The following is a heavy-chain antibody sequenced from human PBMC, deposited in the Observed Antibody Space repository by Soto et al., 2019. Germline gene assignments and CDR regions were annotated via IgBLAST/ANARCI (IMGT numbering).Heavy chain of an antibody. V-gene: IGHV4-39*02. Sequence: SETLSLTCTVSGGSITSSSYYWGWLRQPPGNGLEWIGGIYYSGRSYYNPSLKSRVTMSVDTSKNQFSLTLNSVTAADAAVYYCARDVIISFGVITPRGPNGKDVWGQGTTGTVSS. CDR3: ARDVIISFGVITPRGPNGKDV. D-gene: IGHD3-3*01. CDR1: GGSITSSSYY. J-gene: IGHJ6*02. CDR2: IYYSGRS.